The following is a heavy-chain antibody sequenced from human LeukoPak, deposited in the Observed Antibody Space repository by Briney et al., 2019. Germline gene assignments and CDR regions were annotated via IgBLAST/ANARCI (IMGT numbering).Heavy chain of an antibody. J-gene: IGHJ4*02. CDR1: VYTFTSYG. Sequence: ASVKVSCKASVYTFTSYGITWVRPAPGQGLEWMGWISTYNGNTNYAQNLQGRVSMTTDTSTSTAYMELRSLRSDDTAVYYCARGRGSTSRYWGQGTLVTVSS. CDR3: ARGRGSTSRY. V-gene: IGHV1-18*01. CDR2: ISTYNGNT. D-gene: IGHD5-12*01.